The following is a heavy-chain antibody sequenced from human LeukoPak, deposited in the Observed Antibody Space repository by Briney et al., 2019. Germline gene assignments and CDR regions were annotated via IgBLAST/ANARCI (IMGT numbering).Heavy chain of an antibody. J-gene: IGHJ4*02. CDR2: IWYDGSNK. CDR1: GITFRNYG. Sequence: GRSLRLSCAASGITFRNYGMHWLCQAPGKGLEWVAIIWYDGSNKYYADSVKGRFTISRDNSRNTLYLQMNSLRVEDTAVYYCASVWRALGYTIDYWGQGTQVAVSS. CDR3: ASVWRALGYTIDY. D-gene: IGHD5-18*01. V-gene: IGHV3-33*01.